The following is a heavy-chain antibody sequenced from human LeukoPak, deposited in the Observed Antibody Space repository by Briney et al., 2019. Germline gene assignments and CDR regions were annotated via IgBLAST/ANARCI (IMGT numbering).Heavy chain of an antibody. V-gene: IGHV3-7*01. CDR1: GFTFSSYW. J-gene: IGHJ4*02. Sequence: GGSLRLSCAASGFTFSSYWTSWVRQAPGKGLEWVANIKQDGCEKYYVDSVKGRFTISRDNAKNSLYLQMNSLRAEDTAVYYCARGYNYWGQGTLVTVSS. CDR2: IKQDGCEK. CDR3: ARGYNY. D-gene: IGHD5-12*01.